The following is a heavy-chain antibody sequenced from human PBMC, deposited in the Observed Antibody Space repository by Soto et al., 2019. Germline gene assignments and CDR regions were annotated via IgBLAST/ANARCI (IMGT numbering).Heavy chain of an antibody. CDR2: XXXXXXXX. J-gene: IGHJ5*02. D-gene: IGHD2-2*01. CDR1: GYTFSNYG. V-gene: IGHV1-18*01. Sequence: ASVKVSCKTSGYTFSNYGITWVRQAPGQPLXXXXXXXXXXXXXXXAQKFQGRVSMTTDTSTTTAYMELRSLRSDDTAVYYCARVVPGAEAWFGPWGQGTLVTVSS. CDR3: ARVVPGAEAWFGP.